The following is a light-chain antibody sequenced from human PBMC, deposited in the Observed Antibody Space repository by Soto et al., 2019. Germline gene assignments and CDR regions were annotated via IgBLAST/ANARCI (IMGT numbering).Light chain of an antibody. CDR2: EVS. Sequence: QSALIQPPSVSGSPGQSVTISCTGTSSDVGSYDYVSWYQQHPGTVPKLMIYEVSNRPSGVSNRFSGSKSGNTASLTISGLQAEDEADYYCSSYTSSSTLPYVFGTGTKLTVL. V-gene: IGLV2-14*01. J-gene: IGLJ1*01. CDR3: SSYTSSSTLPYV. CDR1: SSDVGSYDY.